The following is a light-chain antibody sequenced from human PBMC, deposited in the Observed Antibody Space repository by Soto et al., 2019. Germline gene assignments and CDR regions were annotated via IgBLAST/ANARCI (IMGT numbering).Light chain of an antibody. CDR1: QSVNSN. V-gene: IGKV3-15*01. CDR3: QQYNDWPLT. Sequence: EKVMTQSPATLSVSPGERVTLSCRASQSVNSNLAWYQQKPGQAPRLLLYGASTRATGIPARFSGSASGTEFTLTISILQSEDSAVYYCQQYNDWPLTFGGGTKVEIK. CDR2: GAS. J-gene: IGKJ4*01.